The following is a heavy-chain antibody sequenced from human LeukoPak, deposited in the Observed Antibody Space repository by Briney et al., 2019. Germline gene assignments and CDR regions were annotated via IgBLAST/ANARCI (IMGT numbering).Heavy chain of an antibody. J-gene: IGHJ5*02. D-gene: IGHD3-16*01. V-gene: IGHV1-2*02. CDR1: GYTFSIYF. Sequence: ASVKVSCKASGYTFSIYFMHWVRQAPGQGLEWMGGITPNSGYTNYAQKFRGRVTVTRDTSISTAYVELSRLTSDDTAVYYCARGGEKGWFDPWGQGTLVTVSS. CDR3: ARGGEKGWFDP. CDR2: ITPNSGYT.